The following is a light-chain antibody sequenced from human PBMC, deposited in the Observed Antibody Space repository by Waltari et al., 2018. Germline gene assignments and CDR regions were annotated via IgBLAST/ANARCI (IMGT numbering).Light chain of an antibody. V-gene: IGKV1-5*03. J-gene: IGKJ1*01. CDR2: TTS. CDR1: QSLSGW. Sequence: DIQMTQSPSTLSPSVGDRVTITCRASQSLSGWLTWYQQKPGKAPNLLIYTTSSLESGVPSRFSGSGSGREFTLIITSLQPEDFATYYCQQSYSFTRTFGQGTKVEIK. CDR3: QQSYSFTRT.